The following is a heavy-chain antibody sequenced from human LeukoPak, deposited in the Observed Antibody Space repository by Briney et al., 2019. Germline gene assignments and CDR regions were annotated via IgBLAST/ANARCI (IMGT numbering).Heavy chain of an antibody. CDR1: GYTFTGYY. CDR2: INPNSGGT. V-gene: IGHV1-2*04. Sequence: ASVKVSCTASGYTFTGYYMHWVRQAPGQGLEWMGWINPNSGGTNYAQKFQGWVTMTRDTSISTAYVELSRLRSDDTAVYYCATEGVIAARAFDYWGQGTLVTVSS. D-gene: IGHD6-6*01. J-gene: IGHJ4*02. CDR3: ATEGVIAARAFDY.